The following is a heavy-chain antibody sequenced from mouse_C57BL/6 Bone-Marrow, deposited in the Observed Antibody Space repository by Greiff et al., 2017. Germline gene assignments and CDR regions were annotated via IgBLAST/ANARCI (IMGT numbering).Heavy chain of an antibody. CDR2: ISDGGSYT. J-gene: IGHJ1*03. CDR3: ARGVYYDYDGYFDV. V-gene: IGHV5-4*03. Sequence: EVKVEESGGGLVKPGGSLKLSCAASGFTFSSYAMSWVRQTPEKRLEWVATISDGGSYTYYPDNVKGRFTISRDNAKNNLYLQMSHLKSEDTAMYYGARGVYYDYDGYFDVWGTGTTVTVSS. CDR1: GFTFSSYA. D-gene: IGHD2-4*01.